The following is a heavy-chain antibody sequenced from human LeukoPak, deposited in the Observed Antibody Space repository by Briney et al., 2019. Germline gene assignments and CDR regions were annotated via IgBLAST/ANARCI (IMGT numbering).Heavy chain of an antibody. V-gene: IGHV1-8*01. Sequence: ASVKVPCKASGYTFTSYDINWVRQATGQGLEWMGWMNPNSGNTGYAQKFQGRVTMTRNTSISTAYMELSSLRSEDTAVYYCARGGGGYCSSTSCYMYYFDYWGQGTLVTVSS. CDR3: ARGGGGYCSSTSCYMYYFDY. D-gene: IGHD2-2*02. J-gene: IGHJ4*02. CDR2: MNPNSGNT. CDR1: GYTFTSYD.